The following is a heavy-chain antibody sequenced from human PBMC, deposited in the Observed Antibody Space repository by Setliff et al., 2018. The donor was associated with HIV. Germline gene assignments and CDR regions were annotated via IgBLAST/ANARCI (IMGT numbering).Heavy chain of an antibody. CDR1: GFAFSGHQ. J-gene: IGHJ6*02. CDR3: ASTGLLLPRFGASYYYYGMDV. CDR2: ISSSGSTI. D-gene: IGHD3-10*01. Sequence: PGGSLRLSCAASGFAFSGHQMSWVRQAPGKGLEWVSYISSSGSTIYYADSVKGRFTISRDNAKNSLYLQMNSLRAEDTAVYFCASTGLLLPRFGASYYYYGMDVWGQGTTVTVSS. V-gene: IGHV3-48*03.